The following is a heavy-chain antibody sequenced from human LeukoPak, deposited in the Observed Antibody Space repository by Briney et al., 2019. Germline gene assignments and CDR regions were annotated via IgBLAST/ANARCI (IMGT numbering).Heavy chain of an antibody. V-gene: IGHV4-59*01. CDR2: ITGSIYFSGST. CDR3: ARDSRDYGSGSYWDV. CDR1: SGSINNYY. Sequence: SETLSLTCTVSSGSINNYYWNWIRQPPGKGLEWIGYITGSIYFSGSTKYNPSLGSRVTMSVDTSKNQFSLTLSSVTAADTAVYYCARDSRDYGSGSYWDVWGQGTTVTVSS. J-gene: IGHJ6*02. D-gene: IGHD3-10*01.